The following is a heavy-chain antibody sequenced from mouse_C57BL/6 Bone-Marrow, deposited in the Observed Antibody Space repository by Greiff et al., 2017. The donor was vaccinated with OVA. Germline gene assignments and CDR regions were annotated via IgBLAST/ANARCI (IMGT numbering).Heavy chain of an antibody. CDR3: ARYRTGTGHFDY. V-gene: IGHV7-3*01. J-gene: IGHJ2*01. CDR1: GFTFTDYY. Sequence: EVNVVESGGGLVQPGGSLSLSCAASGFTFTDYYMSWVRQPPGKALEWLGFIRNKANGYTTEYSASVKGRFPISRDNSQSILYLQMNALRAEDNATYYCARYRTGTGHFDYWGQGTTLTVSS. D-gene: IGHD4-1*01. CDR2: IRNKANGYTT.